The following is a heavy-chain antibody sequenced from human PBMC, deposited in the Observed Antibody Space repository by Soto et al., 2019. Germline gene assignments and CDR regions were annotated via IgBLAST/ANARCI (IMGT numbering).Heavy chain of an antibody. CDR3: AKARTRYSSSSFDY. V-gene: IGHV4-61*08. CDR2: IYYSGST. J-gene: IGHJ4*02. Sequence: SRALCSGSVCSSVYSLCLKRKPPGKGLEGIGYIYYSGSTNYNPSLKSRVTISVDTSKNQFSLKLSSVTAADTAVYYCAKARTRYSSSSFDYWGQGTLVTVSS. D-gene: IGHD6-6*01. CDR1: SGSVCSSVYS.